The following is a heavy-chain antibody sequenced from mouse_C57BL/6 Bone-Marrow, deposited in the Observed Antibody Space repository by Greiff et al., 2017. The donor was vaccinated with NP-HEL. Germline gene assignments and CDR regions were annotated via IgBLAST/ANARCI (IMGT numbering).Heavy chain of an antibody. CDR2: IWSGGST. V-gene: IGHV2-2*01. J-gene: IGHJ3*01. Sequence: VKLVESGPGLVQPSQSLSITCTVSGFSLTSYGVHWVRQSPGKGLEWLGVIWSGGSTDYNAAFISRLSISKDNSKSQVFFKMNSLQADDTAIYYCATYDYDVAWFAYWGQGTLVTVSA. CDR3: ATYDYDVAWFAY. CDR1: GFSLTSYG. D-gene: IGHD2-4*01.